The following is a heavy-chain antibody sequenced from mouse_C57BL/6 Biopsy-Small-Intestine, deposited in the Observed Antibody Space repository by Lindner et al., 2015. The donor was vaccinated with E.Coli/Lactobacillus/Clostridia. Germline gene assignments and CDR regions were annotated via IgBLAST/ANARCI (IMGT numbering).Heavy chain of an antibody. CDR1: GGTFSNYA. V-gene: IGHV1S126*01. CDR2: IIPMFGTV. J-gene: IGHJ1*03. D-gene: IGHD2-3*01. CDR3: ARSADDDSSGYYVWYMDV. Sequence: SVKVSCKASGGTFSNYAISWVRQAPGQGLEWMGGIIPMFGTVHYAQKFEVRVSITADESTSTAYMELSSLRSEDTAVYYCARSADDDSSGYYVWYMDVWGKGTTVTVSS.